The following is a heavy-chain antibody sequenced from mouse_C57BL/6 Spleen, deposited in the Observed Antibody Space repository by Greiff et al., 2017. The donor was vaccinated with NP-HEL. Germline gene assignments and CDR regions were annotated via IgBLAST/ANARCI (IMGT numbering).Heavy chain of an antibody. D-gene: IGHD1-1*01. V-gene: IGHV1-69*01. CDR3: ARAVTTVVATPFAY. CDR1: GYTFTSYW. Sequence: QVQLQQPGAELVMPGASVKLSCKASGYTFTSYWMHWVKQRPGQGLEWIGAIDPSDSYTNYNHKFQGKSTLTVDKSSSTAYMQLSSLTSEDSAVDYCARAVTTVVATPFAYWGQGTLVTVSA. J-gene: IGHJ3*01. CDR2: IDPSDSYT.